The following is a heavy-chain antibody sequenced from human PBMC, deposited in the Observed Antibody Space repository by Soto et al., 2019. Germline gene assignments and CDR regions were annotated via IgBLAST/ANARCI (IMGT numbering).Heavy chain of an antibody. Sequence: QLHMQESGPGPVKPSETLSLTCTVSGDSISSSGYYWAWIRQPPGKGLEWIGNIDYSGSTYYNPSLKSRVAFSVDKSTNQFSLKVTSVTAADTDVYYCARHVSVSGFDYYFDQWGQGTLVTVSS. CDR3: ARHVSVSGFDYYFDQ. J-gene: IGHJ4*02. V-gene: IGHV4-39*01. CDR2: IDYSGST. D-gene: IGHD5-12*01. CDR1: GDSISSSGYY.